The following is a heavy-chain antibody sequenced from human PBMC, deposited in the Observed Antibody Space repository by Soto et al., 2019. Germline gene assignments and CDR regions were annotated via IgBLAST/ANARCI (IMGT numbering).Heavy chain of an antibody. CDR3: ARCLSSGWFRTPATFDY. CDR1: GFTFSSYS. D-gene: IGHD6-19*01. Sequence: HPGGSLRLSCAASGFTFSSYSMNWVRQAPGKGLEWVSYISSSSSTIYYADSVKGRFTISRDNAKNSLYLQMNSLRDEDTAVYYCARCLSSGWFRTPATFDYWGQRTLVTVSS. V-gene: IGHV3-48*02. CDR2: ISSSSSTI. J-gene: IGHJ4*02.